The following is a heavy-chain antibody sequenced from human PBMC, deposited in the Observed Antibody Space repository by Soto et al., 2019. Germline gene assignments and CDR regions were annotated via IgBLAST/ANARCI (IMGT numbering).Heavy chain of an antibody. CDR1: GGSISSGDYY. CDR2: IYYSGST. V-gene: IGHV4-30-4*01. D-gene: IGHD5-18*01. Sequence: QVQLQESGPGLVKPSQTLSLTCTVSGGSISSGDYYWSWIRHPPGKGLEWIGYIYYSGSTYYNPSLKSRLTISVDTSKNQFSLKLSSVTAADTAVYYCARDPYSYGAIFDYWGQGTLVTVSS. J-gene: IGHJ4*02. CDR3: ARDPYSYGAIFDY.